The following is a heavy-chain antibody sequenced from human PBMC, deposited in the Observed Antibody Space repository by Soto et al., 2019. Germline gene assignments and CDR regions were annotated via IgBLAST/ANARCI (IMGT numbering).Heavy chain of an antibody. V-gene: IGHV4-34*01. CDR2: INHSGST. Sequence: QVQLQQWGAGLLKPSETLSLTCAVYGGSFSGYYWSWIRQPPGKGLEWIGEINHSGSTNYNPSLKSRVTISVDTSKNQFSLKLSSVTAADTAVYYCAIGLLFVVVPAVAWCHWFDPWGQGTLVTVSS. CDR1: GGSFSGYY. D-gene: IGHD2-2*01. J-gene: IGHJ5*02. CDR3: AIGLLFVVVPAVAWCHWFDP.